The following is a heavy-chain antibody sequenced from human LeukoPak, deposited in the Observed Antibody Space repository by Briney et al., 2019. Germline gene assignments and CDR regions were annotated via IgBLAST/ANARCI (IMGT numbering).Heavy chain of an antibody. V-gene: IGHV3-48*03. Sequence: GGSRRLSCAASGFTLSSYEMNWVRLAPGKGLEWISYISRTGNSIYYADSVKGRFTISRDSAKNSLYLQMNSLRAEDTAVYYCARGPYSSNWYVDYWGQGTLVTVAS. CDR3: ARGPYSSNWYVDY. CDR2: ISRTGNSI. J-gene: IGHJ4*02. CDR1: GFTLSSYE. D-gene: IGHD6-13*01.